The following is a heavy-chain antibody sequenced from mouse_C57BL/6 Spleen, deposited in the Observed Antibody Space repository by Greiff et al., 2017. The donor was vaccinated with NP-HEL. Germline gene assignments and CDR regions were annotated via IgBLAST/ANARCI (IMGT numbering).Heavy chain of an antibody. J-gene: IGHJ4*01. D-gene: IGHD1-1*01. Sequence: EVKLMESGGGLVKPGGSLKLSCAASGFTFSDYGMHWVRQAPEKGLEWVAYISSGSSTIYYADTVKGRFTISRDNAKNTLFLQMTSLRSEDTAMYYCARPDYGSRDAMDYWGQGTSVTVSS. CDR3: ARPDYGSRDAMDY. CDR2: ISSGSSTI. CDR1: GFTFSDYG. V-gene: IGHV5-17*01.